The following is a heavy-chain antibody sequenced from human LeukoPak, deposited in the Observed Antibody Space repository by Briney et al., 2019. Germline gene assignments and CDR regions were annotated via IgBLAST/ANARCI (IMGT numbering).Heavy chain of an antibody. D-gene: IGHD5-24*01. J-gene: IGHJ4*02. CDR2: ITTSATYI. CDR3: ARWGRWLHRYYFDY. V-gene: IGHV3-21*01. Sequence: GGSLRLSCAASGFTFSNYNMNWVRQAPGKAMEWVSSITTSATYIFYADSVKGRFTISRDNAKNSLYLQMNSLRAEDTAVYYCARWGRWLHRYYFDYWGQGTLVTVSS. CDR1: GFTFSNYN.